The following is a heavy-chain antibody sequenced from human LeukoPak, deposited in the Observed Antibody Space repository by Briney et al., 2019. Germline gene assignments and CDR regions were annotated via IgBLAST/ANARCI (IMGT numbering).Heavy chain of an antibody. CDR3: VTGHYDSRMYFDL. CDR1: GVAVSTDW. J-gene: IGHJ2*01. V-gene: IGHV3-74*01. CDR2: IKFDGSLA. D-gene: IGHD3-16*01. Sequence: VGSVRFAGTAAGVAVSTDWIRWVRQAPGKGLVWVSQIKFDGSLASYADSVKGRFTISRDNHKNTLYLQMNSLGIDDTAVYYCVTGHYDSRMYFDLWGRGTLVTVSS.